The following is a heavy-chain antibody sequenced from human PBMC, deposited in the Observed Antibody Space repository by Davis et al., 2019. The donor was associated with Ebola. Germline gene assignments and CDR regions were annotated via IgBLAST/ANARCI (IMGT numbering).Heavy chain of an antibody. Sequence: SVTVSCKASGGTFSSYAISWVRQAPGQGLEWMGRIIPILGIANYAQKFQGRVTITADKSTSTAYMELSSLRSEDTAVYYCARDNSWYRLDFDYWGQGTLVTVSS. V-gene: IGHV1-69*04. CDR2: IIPILGIA. CDR3: ARDNSWYRLDFDY. CDR1: GGTFSSYA. D-gene: IGHD6-13*01. J-gene: IGHJ4*02.